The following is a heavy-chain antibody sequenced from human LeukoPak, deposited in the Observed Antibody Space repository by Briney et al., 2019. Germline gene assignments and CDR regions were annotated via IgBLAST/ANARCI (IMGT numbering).Heavy chain of an antibody. CDR3: ARLAGRSGGSCYSSWFDP. V-gene: IGHV4-34*01. Sequence: SETLSLTCAVYGGSFSGYYWSWIRQPPGKGLEWIGEINHSGSTNYNPSLKSRVTISVDTSKNQFSLKLSSVTAADTAVYYCARLAGRSGGSCYSSWFDPWGQGTLVTVSS. CDR1: GGSFSGYY. CDR2: INHSGST. D-gene: IGHD2-15*01. J-gene: IGHJ5*02.